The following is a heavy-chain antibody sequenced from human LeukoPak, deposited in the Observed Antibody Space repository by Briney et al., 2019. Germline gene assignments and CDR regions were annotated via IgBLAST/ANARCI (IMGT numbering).Heavy chain of an antibody. CDR2: IYSGGST. Sequence: GGSLRLSCAASGFTVSSNYMSWVRQAPGKGLEWVSVIYSGGSTYYADSVKGRFTISRDNAKNSLYLQTNSLRAEDTAVYYCARGLGAAAGLMYYFDYWGQGTLVTVSS. J-gene: IGHJ4*02. CDR3: ARGLGAAAGLMYYFDY. V-gene: IGHV3-66*01. D-gene: IGHD6-13*01. CDR1: GFTVSSNY.